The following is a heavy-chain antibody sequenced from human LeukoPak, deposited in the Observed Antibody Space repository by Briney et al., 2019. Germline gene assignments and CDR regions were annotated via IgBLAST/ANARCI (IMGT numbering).Heavy chain of an antibody. V-gene: IGHV4-59*01. J-gene: IGHJ1*01. CDR3: ARLKYYYDSNGYRAEYFQH. CDR2: IYYSGST. Sequence: SETLSLTCTVPGGSISSYYWSWIRQPPGKGLEWIGYIYYSGSTNYNPSLKSRVTISVYTSKNQFSLKLSSVTAADTAVYYCARLKYYYDSNGYRAEYFQHWGQGTLVTVSS. D-gene: IGHD3-22*01. CDR1: GGSISSYY.